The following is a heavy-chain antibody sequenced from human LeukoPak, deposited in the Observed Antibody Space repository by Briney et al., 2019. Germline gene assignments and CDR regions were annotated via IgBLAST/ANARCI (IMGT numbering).Heavy chain of an antibody. CDR3: SRGLDSRKLGY. Sequence: SQTLSLTCTVSGASFSSGDQYWNWIRQSPGKGLEWIGSIHPSGTLYNNPSPESRDTMSMDTSKNQFSLNLNSVTAADTAVYFCSRGLDSRKLGYWGQGTLVTVSS. CDR2: IHPSGTL. D-gene: IGHD3-22*01. V-gene: IGHV4-31*03. J-gene: IGHJ4*02. CDR1: GASFSSGDQY.